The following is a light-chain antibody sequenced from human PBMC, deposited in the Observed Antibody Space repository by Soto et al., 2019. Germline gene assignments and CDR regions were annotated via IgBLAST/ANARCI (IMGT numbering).Light chain of an antibody. CDR2: GNT. CDR3: AAWDENLRSVV. V-gene: IGLV1-47*01. Sequence: QSVLTRPPSASGTPGQRVTISCSGGRSNIGSNYAFWYQQFPGTTPKLFIFGNTQRPSGVPDRFSGSKSGTSASLTISGLRSEDDATYYCAAWDENLRSVVFGGGTKLTVL. J-gene: IGLJ3*02. CDR1: RSNIGSNY.